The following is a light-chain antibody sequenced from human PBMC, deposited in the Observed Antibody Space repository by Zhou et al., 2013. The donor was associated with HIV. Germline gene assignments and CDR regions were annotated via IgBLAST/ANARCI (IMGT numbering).Light chain of an antibody. Sequence: AIRMTQSPPSFSASTGDRVTITCRANEGISSYLAWYQQKPGMAPKLLIYGAITLQSGVPSRFSGSGSGTDFTLTISNLQSEDFATYYCQQSYRTPYTFGQGTKLEIK. V-gene: IGKV1-8*01. CDR1: EGISSY. J-gene: IGKJ2*01. CDR3: QQSYRTPYT. CDR2: GAI.